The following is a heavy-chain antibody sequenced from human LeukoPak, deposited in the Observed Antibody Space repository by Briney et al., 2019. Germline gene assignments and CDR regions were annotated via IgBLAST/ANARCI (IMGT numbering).Heavy chain of an antibody. J-gene: IGHJ3*02. CDR2: ISSSSSYI. CDR3: ARGQATADAFDI. CDR1: GFTFSSYS. V-gene: IGHV3-21*01. Sequence: NPGGSLRLSCAASGFTFSSYSMNWVRQAPGKGLESVSSISSSSSYIYYADSVKGRFTISRDNAKNSLYLQMNSLRAEDTAVYYCARGQATADAFDIWGQGTMVTVSS.